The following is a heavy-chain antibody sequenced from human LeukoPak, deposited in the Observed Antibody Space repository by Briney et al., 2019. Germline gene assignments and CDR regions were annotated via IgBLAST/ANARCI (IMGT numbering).Heavy chain of an antibody. J-gene: IGHJ4*02. CDR1: GGSISSHY. CDR2: IYADGST. V-gene: IGHV4-4*07. Sequence: SETLSLTCTVSGGSISSHYWSWIRQSAGKGLEWIGRIYADGSTTYNPSLQSRVTMSADTSRNQLSLKLTSVTAADTAVYYCARYYYDSSGYYYKHYWGQGTPVTVSS. D-gene: IGHD3-22*01. CDR3: ARYYYDSSGYYYKHY.